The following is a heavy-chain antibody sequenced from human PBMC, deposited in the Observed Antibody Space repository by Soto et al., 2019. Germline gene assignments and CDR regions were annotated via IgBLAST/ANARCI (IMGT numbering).Heavy chain of an antibody. J-gene: IGHJ6*02. CDR1: GGTFSSYA. CDR2: IIPIFGTA. V-gene: IGHV1-69*13. Sequence: SVKVSCKASGGTFSSYAISWVRQAPGQGLEWMGGIIPIFGTANYAQKFQGRVTITADESTSTAYMEPSSLRSEDTAVYYCAREALRFLEWPTAYYYYGMDVWGQGTTVTVSS. D-gene: IGHD3-3*01. CDR3: AREALRFLEWPTAYYYYGMDV.